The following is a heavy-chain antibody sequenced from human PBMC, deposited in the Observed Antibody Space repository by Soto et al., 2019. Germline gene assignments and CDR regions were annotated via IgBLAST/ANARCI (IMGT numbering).Heavy chain of an antibody. CDR3: ASGYYYDSSGYLGSDGAFDI. D-gene: IGHD3-22*01. CDR1: GGSISSVGYY. V-gene: IGHV4-31*03. Sequence: KASETLSLTCTVSGGSISSVGYYWSWIRQHPGKGLEWIGYIYYSGSTYYNPSLKSRVTISVDTSKNQFSLKLSSVTAADTAVYYCASGYYYDSSGYLGSDGAFDIWGQGTMVTVSS. CDR2: IYYSGST. J-gene: IGHJ3*02.